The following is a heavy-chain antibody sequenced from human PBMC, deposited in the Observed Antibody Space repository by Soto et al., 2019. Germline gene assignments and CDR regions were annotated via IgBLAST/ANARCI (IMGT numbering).Heavy chain of an antibody. D-gene: IGHD3-22*01. J-gene: IGHJ4*02. CDR1: GGSISNHY. V-gene: IGHV4-59*11. Sequence: PSETLSLTCTVSGGSISNHYWSWIRQPPGKGLEWIGYIYYNGNTNYNPSLKSRVTMSVDTSKNQFPLKLSSVTAADTAVYYCARATFPTYYYDSSGYYYQNPYFDYWGQGTLVTVSS. CDR3: ARATFPTYYYDSSGYYYQNPYFDY. CDR2: IYYNGNT.